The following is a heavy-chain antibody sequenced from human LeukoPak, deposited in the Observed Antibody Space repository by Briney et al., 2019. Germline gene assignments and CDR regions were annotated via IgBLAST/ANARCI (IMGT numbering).Heavy chain of an antibody. D-gene: IGHD2-2*02. CDR3: ARGRQVPAAITGSIVDY. CDR2: INHSGNT. V-gene: IGHV4-34*01. J-gene: IGHJ4*02. CDR1: GGSFSGYY. Sequence: PSETLSLTCAVYGGSFSGYYWSWIRQPPGKGLEGIGEINHSGNTNYNPSLKSRVTISVDTSKNQFSLKLSSVTAADTAVYYCARGRQVPAAITGSIVDYWGQGTLVTVSS.